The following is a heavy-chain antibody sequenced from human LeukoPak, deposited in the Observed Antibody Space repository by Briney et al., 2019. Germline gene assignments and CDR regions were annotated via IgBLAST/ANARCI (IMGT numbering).Heavy chain of an antibody. D-gene: IGHD3-22*01. J-gene: IGHJ5*02. CDR1: GGSFSGYY. CDR3: ARESSGYYLRFWFDP. V-gene: IGHV4-34*01. CDR2: INHSGST. Sequence: SETLSLTCAVYGGSFSGYYWSWIRQPPGKGLEWVGEINHSGSTNYNPSLKSRVTISADTSKNQFFLKLSSVTAADTAVYYCARESSGYYLRFWFDPWGQGTLVTVSS.